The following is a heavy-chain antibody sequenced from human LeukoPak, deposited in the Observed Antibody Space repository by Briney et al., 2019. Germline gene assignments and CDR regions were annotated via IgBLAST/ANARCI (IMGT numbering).Heavy chain of an antibody. CDR3: AKDRTIFGVVMDGMDV. D-gene: IGHD3-3*01. J-gene: IGHJ6*02. CDR2: ISGSGGST. V-gene: IGHV3-23*01. CDR1: GVTLSSYA. Sequence: PGGSLRLSCAASGVTLSSYAMSWARQAPGKGLEWVSAISGSGGSTYYADSVKGRFTISRDNSKNTLYLQMNSLRAEDTAVYYCAKDRTIFGVVMDGMDVWGQGTTVTVSS.